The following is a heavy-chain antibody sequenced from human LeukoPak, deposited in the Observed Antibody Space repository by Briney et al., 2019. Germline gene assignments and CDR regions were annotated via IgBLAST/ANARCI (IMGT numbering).Heavy chain of an antibody. D-gene: IGHD4-17*01. V-gene: IGHV1-18*01. Sequence: GASVKVSCKASGYTFTSYGITWVRQAPGQGLEWMGWINPYDGNTNYAQNLQDRVTMTVDTSTTTAYMEVRSLRSDDTAVYYCARCFDYGDFFDFWGQETLVTVSS. CDR2: INPYDGNT. CDR1: GYTFTSYG. CDR3: ARCFDYGDFFDF. J-gene: IGHJ4*02.